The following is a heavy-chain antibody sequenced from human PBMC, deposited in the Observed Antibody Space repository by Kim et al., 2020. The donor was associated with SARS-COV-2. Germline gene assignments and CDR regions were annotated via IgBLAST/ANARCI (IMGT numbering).Heavy chain of an antibody. CDR3: AKDPESGGTTGTASDYYYGMDV. D-gene: IGHD1-1*01. Sequence: GGSLRLSCAASGFTFSSYGMHWVRQAPGKGLEWVAVISYDGSNKYYADSVKGRFTISRDNSKNTLYLQMNSLRAEDTAVYYCAKDPESGGTTGTASDYYYGMDVWGQGTTVTVSS. J-gene: IGHJ6*02. CDR1: GFTFSSYG. V-gene: IGHV3-30*18. CDR2: ISYDGSNK.